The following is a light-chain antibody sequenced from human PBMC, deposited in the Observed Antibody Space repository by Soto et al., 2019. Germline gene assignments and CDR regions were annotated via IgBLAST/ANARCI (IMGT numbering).Light chain of an antibody. CDR3: QSYDGSLSDHV. V-gene: IGLV1-40*01. CDR2: GNS. J-gene: IGLJ1*01. Sequence: QSVLTQPPSVSGAPGQRVTISCTGSSSNIGAGYDVHWYRQLPGTAPKLLIYGNSNRPSGVPDRFSGSKSGTSASLAITGLQAEDEADYYCQSYDGSLSDHVFGTGTKVPVL. CDR1: SSNIGAGYD.